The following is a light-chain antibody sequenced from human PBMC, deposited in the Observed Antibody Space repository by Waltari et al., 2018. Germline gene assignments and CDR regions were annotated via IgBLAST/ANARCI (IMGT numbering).Light chain of an antibody. CDR1: QSVSNNY. CDR3: QQYVTSLYT. J-gene: IGKJ2*01. Sequence: EIVLTQSPGTLSLSPGERATLSCRASQSVSNNYLAWYQQKPGQAPRLLMYVASTRATGIPDRFSGSGSGTDFTLTISRLEPEDVAVYDCQQYVTSLYTFGQGTKLEIK. CDR2: VAS. V-gene: IGKV3-20*01.